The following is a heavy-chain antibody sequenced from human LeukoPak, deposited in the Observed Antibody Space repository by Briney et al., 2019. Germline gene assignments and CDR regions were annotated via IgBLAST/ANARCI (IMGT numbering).Heavy chain of an antibody. CDR1: GFTFSSYE. CDR3: AKDWNYYMDV. D-gene: IGHD3-3*01. CDR2: IYSGGST. J-gene: IGHJ6*03. V-gene: IGHV3-66*01. Sequence: PGGSLRLSCAASGFTFSSYEMNWVRQAPGKGLEWVSLIYSGGSTYYADSVKGRFTISRDNSKNTLYLQMNSLRAEDTAVYYCAKDWNYYMDVWGKGTTVTVSS.